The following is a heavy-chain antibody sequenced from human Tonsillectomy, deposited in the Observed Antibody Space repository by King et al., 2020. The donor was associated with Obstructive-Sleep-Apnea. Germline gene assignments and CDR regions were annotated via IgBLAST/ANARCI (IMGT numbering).Heavy chain of an antibody. V-gene: IGHV3-30-3*01. CDR3: ARDLYIVVVVAATQPGQDYYGMDV. D-gene: IGHD2-15*01. J-gene: IGHJ6*02. CDR1: GFTFSSYA. Sequence: VQLVESGGGVVQPGRSLRLSCAASGFTFSSYAMHWVRQAPGKGLEWVAVISYDGSNKYYADSVKGRFTISRDNSKKTLYLQMNSLRAEDTAVYYCARDLYIVVVVAATQPGQDYYGMDVWGQGTTVTVSS. CDR2: ISYDGSNK.